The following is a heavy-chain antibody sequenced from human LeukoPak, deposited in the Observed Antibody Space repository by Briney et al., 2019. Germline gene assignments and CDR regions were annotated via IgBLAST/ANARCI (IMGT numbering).Heavy chain of an antibody. J-gene: IGHJ5*02. CDR2: IYTSGST. D-gene: IGHD1-26*01. CDR3: ARESDSGSYPTPSPLWFDP. Sequence: SETLSLTCTVSGGSISSYYWSWIRQPAGKGLEWIGRIYTSGSTNYNPSLKSRVTISVDTSKNQFSLKLSSVTAADTAVYYCARESDSGSYPTPSPLWFDPWGQGTLVTVSS. V-gene: IGHV4-4*07. CDR1: GGSISSYY.